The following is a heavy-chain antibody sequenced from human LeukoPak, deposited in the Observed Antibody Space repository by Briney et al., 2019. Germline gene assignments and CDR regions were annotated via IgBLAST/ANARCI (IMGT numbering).Heavy chain of an antibody. V-gene: IGHV3-23*01. CDR1: GFTFSSYA. J-gene: IGHJ4*02. D-gene: IGHD6-19*01. Sequence: GGSLRLSCAASGFTFSSYAMSWVRQAPGKGLEWVSAISGSGGSTYYADSVKGRFTISRDNSKNTLYLQMNSLRAEDTAVYYCAKDSGVAGTTQGLFDYWGQGTLVTVSS. CDR3: AKDSGVAGTTQGLFDY. CDR2: ISGSGGST.